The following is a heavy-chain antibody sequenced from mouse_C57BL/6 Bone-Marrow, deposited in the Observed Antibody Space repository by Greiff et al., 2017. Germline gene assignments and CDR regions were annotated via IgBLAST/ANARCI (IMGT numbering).Heavy chain of an antibody. V-gene: IGHV1-81*01. J-gene: IGHJ2*01. CDR2: IYPRSGNT. CDR3: AADYSDD. D-gene: IGHD1-1*01. Sequence: QVQLQQSGAELARPGASVKLSCKASGYTFTSYGISWVKQRTGQGLEWIGEIYPRSGNTYYNEKFKGKATLTADKSSSTAYMELRSLTSEDSAVYFCAADYSDDWGQGTTLTVSS. CDR1: GYTFTSYG.